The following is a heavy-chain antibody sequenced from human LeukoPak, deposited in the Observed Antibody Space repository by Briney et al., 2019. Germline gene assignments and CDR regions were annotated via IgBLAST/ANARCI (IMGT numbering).Heavy chain of an antibody. J-gene: IGHJ4*02. Sequence: SETLSLTCTVSGGSISSYYWSWIRQPPGKGLEWIGYIYYGGSTNYNPSLKSRVTISVDTSKNQFSLKLSSVTAADTAVYYCARGPIGMTTGWGQGTLVTVSS. CDR1: GGSISSYY. D-gene: IGHD1-1*01. V-gene: IGHV4-59*01. CDR3: ARGPIGMTTG. CDR2: IYYGGST.